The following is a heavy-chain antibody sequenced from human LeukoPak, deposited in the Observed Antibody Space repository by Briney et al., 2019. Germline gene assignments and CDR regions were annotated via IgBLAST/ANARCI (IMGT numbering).Heavy chain of an antibody. CDR1: GGSISSGGYY. J-gene: IGHJ5*02. Sequence: SETLSLTCTVSGGSISSGGYYWSWIRQPPGKGLEWIGYIYHSGSTYYNPSLKSRVTISVDRSKNQFSLKLSSVTAADTAVYYCARDNGGQQLAHLSGFDPWGQGTLVTVSS. CDR2: IYHSGST. CDR3: ARDNGGQQLAHLSGFDP. V-gene: IGHV4-30-2*01. D-gene: IGHD6-13*01.